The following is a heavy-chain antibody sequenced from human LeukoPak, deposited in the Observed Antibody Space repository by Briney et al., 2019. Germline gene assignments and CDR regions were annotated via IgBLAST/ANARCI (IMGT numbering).Heavy chain of an antibody. CDR3: AKGPPLRDYDMDV. CDR2: ISWNSGNI. J-gene: IGHJ6*02. V-gene: IGHV3-9*01. Sequence: GGPLRLSCAASGFTFDDYAMHWVRQPPGKGLEWVSGISWNSGNIGYAGSVKGRFTISRDNAKNSLYLQMNSLRAEDTALYYCAKGPPLRDYDMDVWGQGTTVTVSS. D-gene: IGHD2-21*02. CDR1: GFTFDDYA.